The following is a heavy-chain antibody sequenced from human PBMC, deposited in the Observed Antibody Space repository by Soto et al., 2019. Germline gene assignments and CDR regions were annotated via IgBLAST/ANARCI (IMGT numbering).Heavy chain of an antibody. V-gene: IGHV1-69*13. Sequence: ASVKVSCKASGGTFSSYSISWVRQAPGQGLEWMGGIIPIFGTANYAQKFQGRVTITADESTSTAYMELSSLRSEDTAVYYCARDLGYDFWSGYYVNYYYYGMDVWGQGTTVTVS. CDR1: GGTFSSYS. CDR3: ARDLGYDFWSGYYVNYYYYGMDV. CDR2: IIPIFGTA. J-gene: IGHJ6*02. D-gene: IGHD3-3*01.